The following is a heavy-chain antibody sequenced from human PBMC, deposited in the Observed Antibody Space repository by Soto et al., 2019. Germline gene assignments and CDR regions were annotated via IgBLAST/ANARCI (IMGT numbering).Heavy chain of an antibody. CDR2: TRNKANSYTT. V-gene: IGHV3-72*01. CDR1: GFTFSDHY. D-gene: IGHD3-22*01. J-gene: IGHJ4*02. CDR3: ASDLYDSSGYPTAY. Sequence: GSLRLSCAASGFTFSDHYMDWVRQAPGKGLEWVGRTRNKANSYTTEYAASVKGRFTISRDDSKNSLYLQMNSLKTEDTAVYYCASDLYDSSGYPTAYWGQGTLVTVSS.